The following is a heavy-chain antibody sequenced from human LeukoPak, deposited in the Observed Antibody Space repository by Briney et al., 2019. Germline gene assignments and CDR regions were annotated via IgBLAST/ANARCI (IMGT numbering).Heavy chain of an antibody. CDR3: ARGRVRAAAGTWFDP. CDR1: GYTFTGYY. V-gene: IGHV1-2*02. CDR2: INPNSGGT. J-gene: IGHJ5*02. Sequence: ASVKVSCKASGYTFTGYYMHWVRQAPGQGLEWMGWINPNSGGTNYAQQFQGRVTVTRDTSISTAYMELSRLRSDDTAVYYCARGRVRAAAGTWFDPWGEGTLVTVSS. D-gene: IGHD6-13*01.